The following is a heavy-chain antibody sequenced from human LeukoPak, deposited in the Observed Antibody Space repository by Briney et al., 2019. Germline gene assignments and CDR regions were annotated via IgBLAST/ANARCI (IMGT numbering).Heavy chain of an antibody. J-gene: IGHJ4*02. D-gene: IGHD6-13*01. Sequence: PGGSLRLSCAASGFTFSSYAMSWVRQAPGKGLEWVSAISGSGGSTYYADSVKGRFTISRDNSKNTLYLQMNGLRAEDTAVYYCARDGSYSSSWYFDYWGQGTLVTVSS. CDR1: GFTFSSYA. CDR3: ARDGSYSSSWYFDY. V-gene: IGHV3-23*01. CDR2: ISGSGGST.